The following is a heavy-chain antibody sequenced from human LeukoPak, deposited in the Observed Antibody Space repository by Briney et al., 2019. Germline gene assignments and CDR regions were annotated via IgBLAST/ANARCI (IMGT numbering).Heavy chain of an antibody. V-gene: IGHV1-18*01. CDR2: VSPFNGNT. D-gene: IGHD1-26*01. Sequence: GASVKDSFMASGYSFTNYGIIGVRQPPGQGLQWMGWVSPFNGNTDYAPKLQGRVTMTTDTSTTTAYMELRSLTSDDTAVYYCARWGGSYSHSDFWDQRRLVTVSS. CDR1: GYSFTNYG. CDR3: ARWGGSYSHSDF. J-gene: IGHJ4*02.